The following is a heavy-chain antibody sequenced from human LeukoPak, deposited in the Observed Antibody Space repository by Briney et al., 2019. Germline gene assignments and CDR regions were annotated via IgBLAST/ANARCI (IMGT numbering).Heavy chain of an antibody. Sequence: AGGSLRLSCAASGFTFRSSWMTWVRQAPGKGLERVANIKEDGSEKRYVDSVKGRFTNSRDNAENSLYLQMTGLRVEDTAVYYCARDGDKWNDFDYWGQGTLVTVSS. CDR2: IKEDGSEK. D-gene: IGHD1-1*01. J-gene: IGHJ4*02. V-gene: IGHV3-7*01. CDR1: GFTFRSSW. CDR3: ARDGDKWNDFDY.